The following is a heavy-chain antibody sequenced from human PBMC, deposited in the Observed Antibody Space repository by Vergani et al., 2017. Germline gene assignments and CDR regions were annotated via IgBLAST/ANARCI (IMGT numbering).Heavy chain of an antibody. J-gene: IGHJ1*01. CDR1: GFTFSSYA. D-gene: IGHD4-23*01. V-gene: IGHV3-30-3*01. Sequence: QVQLVESGGGVVQPGRSLRLSCAASGFTFSSYAMHWVRQAPGKGLEWVAVISYDGSNKYYADSVKGRFTISRDNAKNSLYLQMNSLRAEDTAVYYCARDAGDSGGNSYFQHWGQGTLVTVSS. CDR3: ARDAGDSGGNSYFQH. CDR2: ISYDGSNK.